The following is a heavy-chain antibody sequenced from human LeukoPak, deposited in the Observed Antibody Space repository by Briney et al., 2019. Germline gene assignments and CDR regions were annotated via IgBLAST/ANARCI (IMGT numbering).Heavy chain of an antibody. CDR1: GHTFSSYW. V-gene: IGHV5-51*01. Sequence: GESLKISCKNSGHTFSSYWTGWARQMPGKGLEWMGIIYPDASDIRYSPSFQGQVTISADKSINTAYLQWSSLKASDTAIYYCATPPYHSSNGYPDYWGQGTPVTVSS. J-gene: IGHJ4*02. CDR3: ATPPYHSSNGYPDY. D-gene: IGHD3-22*01. CDR2: IYPDASDI.